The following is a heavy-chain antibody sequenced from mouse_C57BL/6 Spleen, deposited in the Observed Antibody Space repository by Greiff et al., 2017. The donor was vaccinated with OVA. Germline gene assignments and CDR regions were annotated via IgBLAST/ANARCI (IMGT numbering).Heavy chain of an antibody. Sequence: QVTLKESGPGILQSSQTLSLTCSFSGFSLSTSGMGVSWIRQPSGKGLEWLAHIYWDDDKRYNPSLKSRLTISKDTSRNQVFLKITSVDTADTATYYCARRDYYGSSAMDYWGQGTSVTVSS. CDR2: IYWDDDK. V-gene: IGHV8-12*01. CDR3: ARRDYYGSSAMDY. CDR1: GFSLSTSGMG. D-gene: IGHD1-1*01. J-gene: IGHJ4*01.